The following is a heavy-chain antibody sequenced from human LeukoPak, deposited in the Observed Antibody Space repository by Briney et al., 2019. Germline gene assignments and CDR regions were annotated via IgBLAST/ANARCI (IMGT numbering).Heavy chain of an antibody. J-gene: IGHJ3*02. CDR3: ASVSGGAFDI. D-gene: IGHD3-16*01. V-gene: IGHV3-30*02. Sequence: GGSLRLSCAASGFTFSSYGMHWVRQAPGKGLEWVAFIRYDGSNKYYADSVKGRFTISRDNAKNSLYLQMNSLRAEDTAVYYCASVSGGAFDIWGQGTMVTVSS. CDR1: GFTFSSYG. CDR2: IRYDGSNK.